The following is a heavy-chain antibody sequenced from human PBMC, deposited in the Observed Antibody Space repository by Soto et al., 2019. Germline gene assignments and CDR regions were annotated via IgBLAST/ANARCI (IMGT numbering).Heavy chain of an antibody. CDR1: GDSVSSKSAA. J-gene: IGHJ4*02. CDR3: ARTQSVYDY. V-gene: IGHV6-1*01. CDR2: TYYRSKWYI. Sequence: PSQTLSLTCAISGDSVSSKSAAWNCIRQSPSRGLEWLGRTYYRSKWYIEYAVSVKSRITINPDTSKDLFSLQLNSVTPDDTAMYYCARTQSVYDYWGQGTQVTVSS.